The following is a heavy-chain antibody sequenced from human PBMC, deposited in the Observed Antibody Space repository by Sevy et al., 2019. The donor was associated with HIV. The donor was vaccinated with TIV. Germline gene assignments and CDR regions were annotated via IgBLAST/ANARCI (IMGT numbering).Heavy chain of an antibody. J-gene: IGHJ4*02. V-gene: IGHV4-38-2*01. Sequence: SETLSLTCAVSGYSISSGYYWGWIRQPPGKGLEWIGSIYHSGSTYYNPSLKSRVIISVDTSKNQFSLKLSSVTAADTAVYYCARRGYYDFWSGYIMGGYFDYWGQGTLVTVSS. CDR2: IYHSGST. CDR1: GYSISSGYY. D-gene: IGHD3-3*01. CDR3: ARRGYYDFWSGYIMGGYFDY.